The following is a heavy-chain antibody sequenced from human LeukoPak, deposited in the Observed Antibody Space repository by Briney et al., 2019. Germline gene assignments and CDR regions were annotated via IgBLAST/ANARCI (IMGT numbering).Heavy chain of an antibody. CDR1: GFTFSNYA. D-gene: IGHD3-10*01. CDR3: AKERTPNYYGSGLDY. Sequence: GGSLRLSCAASGFTFSNYAMTWVRQAPGEGLQWVSAISGSGGSVYYADAVKGRLTISRDNSKNTLHLQMNSLSADDTALYYCAKERTPNYYGSGLDYWGQGTQVSVSS. J-gene: IGHJ4*02. V-gene: IGHV3-23*01. CDR2: ISGSGGSV.